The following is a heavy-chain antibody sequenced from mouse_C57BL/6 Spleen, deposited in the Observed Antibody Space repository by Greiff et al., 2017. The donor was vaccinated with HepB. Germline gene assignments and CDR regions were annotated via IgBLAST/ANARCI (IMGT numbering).Heavy chain of an antibody. CDR1: GFTFSSYG. D-gene: IGHD1-1*01. J-gene: IGHJ4*01. Sequence: EVKLMESGGDLVKPGGSLKLSCAASGFTFSSYGMSWVRQTPDKRLEWVATISSGGSYTYYPDSAKGRFTISRDNAKNTLYLQMSSLKSEDTAMYYCARQDYYGSSLYAMDYWGQGTSVTVSS. CDR2: ISSGGSYT. V-gene: IGHV5-6*01. CDR3: ARQDYYGSSLYAMDY.